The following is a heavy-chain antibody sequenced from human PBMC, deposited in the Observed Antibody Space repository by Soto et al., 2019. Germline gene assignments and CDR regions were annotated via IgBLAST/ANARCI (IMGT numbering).Heavy chain of an antibody. CDR2: IIPIFGTA. V-gene: IGHV1-69*12. CDR1: GGTFSSYA. CDR3: VKFGLIDWNDNYGMDV. D-gene: IGHD1-1*01. Sequence: QVQLVQSGAEVKKPGSSVKVSCKASGGTFSSYAISWVRQAPGQGLEWMGGIIPIFGTANYAQKFQGRVTITADESTSTAYMELSSLRSEDTAVYYCVKFGLIDWNDNYGMDVWGQGTTVTVSS. J-gene: IGHJ6*02.